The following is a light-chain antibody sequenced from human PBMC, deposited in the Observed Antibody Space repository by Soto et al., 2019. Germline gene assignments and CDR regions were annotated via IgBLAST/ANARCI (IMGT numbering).Light chain of an antibody. V-gene: IGLV2-14*03. CDR3: SSYSRSTTRV. CDR2: DVS. J-gene: IGLJ2*01. Sequence: QSALTQPASVSGSPGQSITISCTGTSNDIGGYNYVSWYQQLPGKAPKLMIYDVSNRPSGVSNRFSGSKSGNTASLTISGLQAEDEADYYCSSYSRSTTRVFGGGTKLTVL. CDR1: SNDIGGYNY.